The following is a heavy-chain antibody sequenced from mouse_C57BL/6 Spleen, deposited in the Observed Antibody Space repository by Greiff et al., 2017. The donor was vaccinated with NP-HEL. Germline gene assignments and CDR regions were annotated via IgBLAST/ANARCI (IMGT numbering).Heavy chain of an antibody. D-gene: IGHD2-5*01. Sequence: LQESGPELVKPGASVKISCKASGYAFSSSWMNWVKQRPGKGLEWIGRIYPGDGDTNYNGKFKGKATLTADKSSSTAYMQLSSLTSEDSAVYFCASPGYSNWFAYWGQGTLVTVSA. CDR3: ASPGYSNWFAY. CDR1: GYAFSSSW. V-gene: IGHV1-82*01. J-gene: IGHJ3*01. CDR2: IYPGDGDT.